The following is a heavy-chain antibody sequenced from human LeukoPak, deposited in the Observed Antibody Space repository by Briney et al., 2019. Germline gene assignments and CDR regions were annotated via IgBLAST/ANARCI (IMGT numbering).Heavy chain of an antibody. J-gene: IGHJ6*04. CDR2: ISSSGSNL. CDR1: ESLKGYA. D-gene: IGHD3-16*01. CDR3: ARCALGVWADNYYMDV. V-gene: IGHV3-21*01. Sequence: GGSLRLSCSASESLKGYAMSWVRQAPGMGLEWVASISSSGSNLYYADSVKGRFIISRDNAKKSLSLDMERLTSQDTAIYYCARCALGVWADNYYMDVWGTGTTVIVSS.